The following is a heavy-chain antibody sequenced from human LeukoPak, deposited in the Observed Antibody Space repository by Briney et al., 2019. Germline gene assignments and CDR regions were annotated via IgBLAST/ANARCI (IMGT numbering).Heavy chain of an antibody. CDR3: ARRARGYSGYDYIYYYYYMDV. CDR2: IYYSGST. D-gene: IGHD5-12*01. V-gene: IGHV4-39*07. Sequence: PSETLSLTCTVSGGSISSSSYYWGWIRQPPGKGLEWIGSIYYSGSTYYNPSLKSRVTISVDTSKNQFSPKLSSVTAADTAVYYCARRARGYSGYDYIYYYYYMDVWGKGTTVTVSS. CDR1: GGSISSSSYY. J-gene: IGHJ6*03.